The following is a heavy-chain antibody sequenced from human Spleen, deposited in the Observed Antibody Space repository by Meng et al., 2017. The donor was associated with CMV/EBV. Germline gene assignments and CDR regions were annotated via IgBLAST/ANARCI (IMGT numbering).Heavy chain of an antibody. D-gene: IGHD1-26*01. Sequence: GESLKISCAASGFVLGRYNMNWVRQAPGKGLEWVAFIRYDGSNKYYADSVKGRFTISRDNSKNTLYLQMNSLRAEDTAVYYCAKDLGSSHAFDIWGQGTMVTVS. CDR1: GFVLGRYN. CDR3: AKDLGSSHAFDI. V-gene: IGHV3-30*02. J-gene: IGHJ3*02. CDR2: IRYDGSNK.